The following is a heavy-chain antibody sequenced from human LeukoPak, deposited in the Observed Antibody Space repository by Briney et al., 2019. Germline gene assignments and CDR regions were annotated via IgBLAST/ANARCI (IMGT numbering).Heavy chain of an antibody. D-gene: IGHD5-18*01. CDR1: EFTFSSYA. CDR2: ISGNGGST. CDR3: ARGIQLWWYFDY. V-gene: IGHV3-23*01. Sequence: GGSLRLSCAASEFTFSSYAMSWVRQAPGKGLEWVSGISGNGGSTYYADSVKGRFTISRDNAKNSLYLQMNSLRAEDTAVYYCARGIQLWWYFDYWGQGTLVTVSS. J-gene: IGHJ4*02.